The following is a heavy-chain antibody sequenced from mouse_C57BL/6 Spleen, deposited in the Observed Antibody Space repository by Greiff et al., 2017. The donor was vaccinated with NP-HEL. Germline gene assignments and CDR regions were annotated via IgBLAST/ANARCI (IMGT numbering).Heavy chain of an antibody. V-gene: IGHV2-2*01. D-gene: IGHD2-10*01. CDR1: GFSLTSYG. J-gene: IGHJ4*01. CDR2: IWSGGST. Sequence: VKLQESGPGLVQPSQSLSITCTVSGFSLTSYGVHWVRQSPGKGLEWLGVIWSGGSTDYNAAFISRLSISKDNSKSQVFFKMNSLQADDTAIYYCARNAYSVTLEDAMDYWGQGTSVTVSS. CDR3: ARNAYSVTLEDAMDY.